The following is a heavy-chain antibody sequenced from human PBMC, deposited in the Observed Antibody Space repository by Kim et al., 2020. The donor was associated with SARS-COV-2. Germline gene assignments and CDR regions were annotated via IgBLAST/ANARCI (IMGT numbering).Heavy chain of an antibody. CDR3: ARHTPPRYTSSWDEPFYFDY. J-gene: IGHJ4*02. CDR1: GYTFTGYY. Sequence: ASVKVSCKASGYTFTGYYIHWVRQAPGQGLEWMGWINPNSGGTNYAQKFQGRVTMTRDTSISTAYMELSRLRSDDTAVYYCARHTPPRYTSSWDEPFYFDYWGQGTLVTVSS. D-gene: IGHD6-13*01. CDR2: INPNSGGT. V-gene: IGHV1-2*02.